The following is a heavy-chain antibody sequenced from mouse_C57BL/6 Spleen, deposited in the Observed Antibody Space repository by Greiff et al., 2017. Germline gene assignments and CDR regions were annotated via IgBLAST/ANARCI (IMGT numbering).Heavy chain of an antibody. CDR3: TTPYYYGSSPYYFDY. D-gene: IGHD1-1*01. CDR2: IDPENGDT. CDR1: GFNIKDDY. Sequence: VQLQQSGAELVRPGASVKLSCTASGFNIKDDYMHWVKQRPEQGLEWIGWIDPENGDTEYASQFQGKATITADTSSNTAYLQLSSLTSEDTAVYYCTTPYYYGSSPYYFDYWGQGTTLTVSS. J-gene: IGHJ2*01. V-gene: IGHV14-4*01.